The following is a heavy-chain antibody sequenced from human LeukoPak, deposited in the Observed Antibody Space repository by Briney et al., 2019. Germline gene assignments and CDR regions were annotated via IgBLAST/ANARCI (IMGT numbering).Heavy chain of an antibody. J-gene: IGHJ4*02. CDR2: IYPRDSDT. CDR3: ARQGSPDFDC. Sequence: GESLKISCKGSGYTFTNDWIGWVRQMPGKGLEWMGIIYPRDSDTRYSPSFQRQVTISADKSISTAYLQWSSLKASDTAMYYCARQGSPDFDCWGQGTLVTVSS. CDR1: GYTFTNDW. D-gene: IGHD1-26*01. V-gene: IGHV5-51*01.